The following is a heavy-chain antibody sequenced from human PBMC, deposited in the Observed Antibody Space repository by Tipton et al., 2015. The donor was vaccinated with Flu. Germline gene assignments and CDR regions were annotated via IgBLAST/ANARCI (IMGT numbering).Heavy chain of an antibody. CDR3: AREEGHYYDTSGFFDY. CDR2: INQDGSEK. J-gene: IGHJ4*02. V-gene: IGHV3-7*01. D-gene: IGHD3-22*01. CDR1: GFTFSTFW. Sequence: SLRLSCAASGFTFSTFWMSWVRQAPGKGLEWVANINQDGSEKYYVDSVKGRFTISRDKAKNSLYLQMNSLRAEDTSAYYCAREEGHYYDTSGFFDYWGQGTPVTVSS.